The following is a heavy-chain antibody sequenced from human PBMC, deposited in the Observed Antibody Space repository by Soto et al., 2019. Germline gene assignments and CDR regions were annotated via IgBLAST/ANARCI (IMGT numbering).Heavy chain of an antibody. D-gene: IGHD3-10*01. J-gene: IGHJ6*02. Sequence: VKVSCKASGGAFSSYAITWVRQAPGQGLEWIGVIIPVFDTRYYAQKFQGRVTITADESTRTAYMELSSLRSDDTAVYYCAREESIMGRGVVYYYGMDVWGQGTTVTVSS. CDR2: IIPVFDTR. V-gene: IGHV1-69*13. CDR1: GGAFSSYA. CDR3: AREESIMGRGVVYYYGMDV.